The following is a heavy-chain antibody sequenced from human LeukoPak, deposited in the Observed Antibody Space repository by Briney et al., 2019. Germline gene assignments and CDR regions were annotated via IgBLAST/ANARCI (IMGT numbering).Heavy chain of an antibody. CDR3: AKSARHLRYFDKWDY. J-gene: IGHJ4*02. Sequence: GGALRLSCAASGFTFISYAMSWVRPAPGKGLGWVSAISGSGGSTYYADSVKGRFTISRDNSKNTLYLQMNSLRAEDTAVYYCAKSARHLRYFDKWDYWGQGTLVTVSS. V-gene: IGHV3-23*01. CDR1: GFTFISYA. D-gene: IGHD3-9*01. CDR2: ISGSGGST.